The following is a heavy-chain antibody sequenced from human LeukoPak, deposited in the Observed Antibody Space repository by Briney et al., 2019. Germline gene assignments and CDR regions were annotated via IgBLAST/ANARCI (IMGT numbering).Heavy chain of an antibody. CDR2: FDPEDGET. J-gene: IGHJ2*01. V-gene: IGHV1-24*01. CDR1: GYTLTELS. D-gene: IGHD6-13*01. CDR3: ATANRSLAAAGHSNWYFDL. Sequence: ASVKVSCKVSGYTLTELSMHWVRQAPGKGHEGMGGFDPEDGETICAQKFQGRVTMTEDTSTDTAYMELSSLRSEDTAVYYCATANRSLAAAGHSNWYFDLWGQGTLVTVSS.